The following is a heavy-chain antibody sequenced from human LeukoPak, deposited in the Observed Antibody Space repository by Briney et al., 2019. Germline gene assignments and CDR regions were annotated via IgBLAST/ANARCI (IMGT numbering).Heavy chain of an antibody. CDR2: ISYDGSNK. D-gene: IGHD6-13*01. CDR1: GFTFSSYG. CDR3: AKDPGYSSSWYYFDY. J-gene: IGHJ4*02. Sequence: GRSQRLSCAASGFTFSSYGMHWVRQAPGKGLEWVAVISYDGSNKYYADSVKGRFTISRDNSKNTLYLQMNSLRAEDTAVYYCAKDPGYSSSWYYFDYWGQGTLVTVSS. V-gene: IGHV3-30*18.